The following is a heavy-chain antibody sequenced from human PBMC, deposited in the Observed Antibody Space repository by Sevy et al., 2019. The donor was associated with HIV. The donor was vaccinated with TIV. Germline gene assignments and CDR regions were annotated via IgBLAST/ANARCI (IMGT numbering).Heavy chain of an antibody. CDR3: ASLSGYYYDSSRYYNTDAFDI. J-gene: IGHJ3*02. D-gene: IGHD3-22*01. CDR2: INPNSGGT. CDR1: GYTFTDYF. Sequence: ASVTVSCKASGYTFTDYFMHWVRQAPGQGLEWMGWINPNSGGTNYAQRFRGRVTMTRDTSISTAYMELSRLRSDDTAVYYCASLSGYYYDSSRYYNTDAFDIWGQGTMVTVSS. V-gene: IGHV1-2*02.